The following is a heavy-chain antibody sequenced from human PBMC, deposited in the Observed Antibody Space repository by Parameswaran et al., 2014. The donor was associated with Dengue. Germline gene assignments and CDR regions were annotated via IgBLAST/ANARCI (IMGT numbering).Heavy chain of an antibody. Sequence: WIRQPQEGLEWIGYIYYSGSTNYNPSLKSRVTISVDTSKNQFSLKLSSVTAADTAVYYCARVVNSGVCYTCYYYMDVWGKGTTVTVSS. CDR3: ARVVNSGVCYTCYYYMDV. D-gene: IGHD2-8*02. CDR2: IYYSGST. V-gene: IGHV4-59*13. J-gene: IGHJ6*03.